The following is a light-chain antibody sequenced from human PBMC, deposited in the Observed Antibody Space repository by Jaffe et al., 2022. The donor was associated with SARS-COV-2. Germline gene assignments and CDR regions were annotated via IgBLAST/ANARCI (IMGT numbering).Light chain of an antibody. V-gene: IGLV2-23*01. J-gene: IGLJ2*01. CDR2: EGS. CDR3: YSYAGSSTYVV. CDR1: SNDVGSYNL. Sequence: QSALTQPASVSGSPGQSITISCTGTSNDVGSYNLVSWYQQHPGKAPKLMIYEGSKRPSGVSNRFSGSKSGNTASLTISGLQAEDEADYYCYSYAGSSTYVVFGGGTKLTVL.